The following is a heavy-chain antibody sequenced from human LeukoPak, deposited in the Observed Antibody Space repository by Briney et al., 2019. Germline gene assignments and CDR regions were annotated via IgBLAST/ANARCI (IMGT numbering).Heavy chain of an antibody. D-gene: IGHD4-17*01. J-gene: IGHJ2*01. V-gene: IGHV1-46*01. CDR3: ARMGRGDQDWYFDL. Sequence: WASVKVSCKASGYTFTNYFVYWVRQAPGQGLEWMGIINPTSVGREYAQKFQGRITMTRDTSTSTVYMELNSLRSDDTAVYYCARMGRGDQDWYFDLWGRGTLITVPS. CDR1: GYTFTNYF. CDR2: INPTSVGR.